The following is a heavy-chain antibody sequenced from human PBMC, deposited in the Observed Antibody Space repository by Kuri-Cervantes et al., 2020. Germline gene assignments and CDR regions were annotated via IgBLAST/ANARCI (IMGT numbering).Heavy chain of an antibody. V-gene: IGHV1-18*01. J-gene: IGHJ4*02. D-gene: IGHD3-9*01. CDR1: GYTFTSYG. CDR3: VIARYFDWAPHYFDY. Sequence: ASVKVSCKASGYTFTSYGISWVRQAPGQGLEWMGWISAYNGNTNYAQKLQGRVTMTTDTSTSTAYMELRSLRSDDTAVYYCVIARYFDWAPHYFDYWGQGTLVPSPQ. CDR2: ISAYNGNT.